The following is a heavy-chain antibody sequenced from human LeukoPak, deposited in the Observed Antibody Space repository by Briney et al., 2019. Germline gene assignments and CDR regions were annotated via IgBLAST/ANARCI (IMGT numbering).Heavy chain of an antibody. CDR3: ARDVGDYGESNWFDP. D-gene: IGHD4-17*01. Sequence: PSETLSLTCAVYGGSFSGYYWSWIRQPPGKGLEWIGYIYYSGSTNYNPSLKSRVTISVDTSKNQFSLKLSSVTAADTAVYYCARDVGDYGESNWFDPWGQGTLVTVSS. CDR2: IYYSGST. V-gene: IGHV4-59*01. J-gene: IGHJ5*02. CDR1: GGSFSGYY.